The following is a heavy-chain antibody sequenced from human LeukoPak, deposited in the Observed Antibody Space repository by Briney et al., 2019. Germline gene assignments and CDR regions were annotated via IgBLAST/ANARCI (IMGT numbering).Heavy chain of an antibody. Sequence: GGSLRLSCVASGFTFSTYAMNWVRQAPGKGLGWVSVISFSGGNTNYADSVRGRFTMSRDNSKNTLYLQMNSLRAEDTAVYYCARGDQAVRGVRGYFDYWGQGTLVTVSS. V-gene: IGHV3-23*01. CDR1: GFTFSTYA. CDR2: ISFSGGNT. D-gene: IGHD3-10*01. CDR3: ARGDQAVRGVRGYFDY. J-gene: IGHJ4*02.